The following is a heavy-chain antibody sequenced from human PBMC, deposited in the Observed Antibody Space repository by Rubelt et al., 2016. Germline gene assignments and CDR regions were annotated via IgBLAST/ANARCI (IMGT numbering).Heavy chain of an antibody. V-gene: IGHV3-23*01. Sequence: SCAASGFTFSSYAMTWVRLVPGKGLEWVSGISGSGGSTYNADSVKGRLTISRDNSKNTLYLQMNSLRAEDTAVYYCARVAPMVRGVLVWGFDHWGQGTLVTVSS. D-gene: IGHD3-10*01. CDR2: ISGSGGST. CDR1: GFTFSSYA. CDR3: ARVAPMVRGVLVWGFDH. J-gene: IGHJ4*02.